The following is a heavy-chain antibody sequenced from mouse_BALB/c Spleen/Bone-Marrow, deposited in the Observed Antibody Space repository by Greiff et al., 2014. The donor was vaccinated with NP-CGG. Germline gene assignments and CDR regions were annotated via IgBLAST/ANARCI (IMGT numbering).Heavy chain of an antibody. CDR1: GYTFTSYY. CDR2: IYPGNVNT. J-gene: IGHJ1*01. D-gene: IGHD2-3*01. Sequence: VQLQQSGPELVKPGASVRISCKASGYTFTSYYIHWVKQRPGQGLEWIGWIYPGNVNTKYNEKFKGKATLTADKSSSTAYMQLSSLTSEYSAVYFCASYDGSYFDVWGAGTTVTVSS. V-gene: IGHV1S56*01. CDR3: ASYDGSYFDV.